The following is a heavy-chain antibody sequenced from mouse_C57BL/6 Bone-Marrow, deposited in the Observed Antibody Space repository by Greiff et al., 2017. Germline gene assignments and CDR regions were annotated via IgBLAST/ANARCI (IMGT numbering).Heavy chain of an antibody. D-gene: IGHD1-1*02. Sequence: QVQLQQPGAELVRPGSSVKLSCKASGYTFTSYWMDWVKQRPGQGLEWIGNIYPSDSETNYNQKFKDKATLTVDKSSSTAYMQLSSLTSEDSAVYYCANYYGEFAYWGQGTLVTVSA. CDR1: GYTFTSYW. J-gene: IGHJ3*01. V-gene: IGHV1-61*01. CDR3: ANYYGEFAY. CDR2: IYPSDSET.